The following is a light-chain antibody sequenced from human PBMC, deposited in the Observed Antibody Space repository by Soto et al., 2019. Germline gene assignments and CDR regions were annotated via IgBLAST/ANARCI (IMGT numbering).Light chain of an antibody. CDR3: QQYGNSPLT. V-gene: IGKV3-20*01. CDR1: QSVRSDY. CDR2: GVS. Sequence: EVVMMQSPATLSVSQGEGATLSCRASQSVRSDYFAWYQQKPGQAPRVIIFGVSTRATGVPDRFSGSGSGTDFTLTISRLEPEDFALYYCQQYGNSPLTFGGGTKVDIK. J-gene: IGKJ4*01.